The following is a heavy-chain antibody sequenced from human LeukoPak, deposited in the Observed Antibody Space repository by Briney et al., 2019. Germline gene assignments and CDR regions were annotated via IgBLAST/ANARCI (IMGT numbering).Heavy chain of an antibody. D-gene: IGHD2-2*01. CDR2: ISSGGETI. V-gene: IGHV3-11*04. J-gene: IGHJ4*02. CDR1: GFIFSDYD. CDR3: ARLPAYCSSTSCYYDY. Sequence: GGSLRLSCVVSGFIFSDYDMVWIRQAPGKGLEWISYISSGGETIYYADSVKGRFAISRDNAKNSLYLQMNSLRAEDTAVYYCARLPAYCSSTSCYYDYWGQGTLVTVSS.